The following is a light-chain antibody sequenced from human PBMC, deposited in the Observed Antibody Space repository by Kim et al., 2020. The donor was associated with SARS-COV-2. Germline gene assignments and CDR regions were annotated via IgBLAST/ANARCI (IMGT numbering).Light chain of an antibody. CDR3: QQSNNLPPT. V-gene: IGKV3-11*01. Sequence: EIVLTQSPATLSLSPGERATLSCRASQSVSSYLAWYQQRPGQAPRLLIYDASNRATGIPARFSGSGSGIDFTLTISSLEPEDFAVYYCQQSNNLPPTFGGGTKVDIK. CDR1: QSVSSY. CDR2: DAS. J-gene: IGKJ4*01.